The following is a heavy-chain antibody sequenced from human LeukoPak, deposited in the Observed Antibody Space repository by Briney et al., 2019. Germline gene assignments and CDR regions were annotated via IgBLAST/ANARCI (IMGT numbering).Heavy chain of an antibody. D-gene: IGHD6-19*01. J-gene: IGHJ6*02. V-gene: IGHV3-23*01. CDR2: ISGSGGST. CDR3: AKRGSSGWNYYYYGMDV. Sequence: GGSLRLSCAASGFTFSSYAMSWVRQAPGKGLEWVSAISGSGGSTYYADSVKGRFTISRDNSKNTLYLQMNSLRAEDTAVYYCAKRGSSGWNYYYYGMDVWGQGTTVTVSS. CDR1: GFTFSSYA.